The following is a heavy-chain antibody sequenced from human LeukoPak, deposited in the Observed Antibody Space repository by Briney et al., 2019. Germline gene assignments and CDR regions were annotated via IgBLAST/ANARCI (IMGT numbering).Heavy chain of an antibody. CDR2: ISGSGGST. Sequence: PGGSLRLSCAASGFTFSSYAMSWVRQAPGKGLEWVSVISGSGGSTYYADSVKGRFTISRDNSKNRLYLQMNSLRVEDTAVYYCAKDLGRSLEWLFSYDAFDIWGQGTMVTVSS. CDR3: AKDLGRSLEWLFSYDAFDI. J-gene: IGHJ3*02. D-gene: IGHD3-3*01. V-gene: IGHV3-23*01. CDR1: GFTFSSYA.